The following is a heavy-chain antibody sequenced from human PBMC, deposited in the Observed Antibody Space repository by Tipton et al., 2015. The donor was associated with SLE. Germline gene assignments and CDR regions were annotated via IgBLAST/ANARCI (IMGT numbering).Heavy chain of an antibody. D-gene: IGHD3-3*01. CDR2: IYYTGST. V-gene: IGHV4-59*01. Sequence: GLVKPSETLSLTCTVSGGSIGSDYWNWVRQPPGKGLEWIGFIYYTGSTTYNPSLKSRVTISVDTSKNQFSLKLSSVTAADTAVYCCARAGLGSGYYYYMDVWGKGTTVTVS. CDR3: ARAGLGSGYYYYMDV. J-gene: IGHJ6*03. CDR1: GGSIGSDY.